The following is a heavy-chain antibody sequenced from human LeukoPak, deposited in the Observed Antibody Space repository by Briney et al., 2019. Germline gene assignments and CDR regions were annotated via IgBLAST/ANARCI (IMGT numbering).Heavy chain of an antibody. D-gene: IGHD3-10*01. CDR3: ARDLSPVVRASPMGY. CDR2: ISSGGGST. Sequence: GGSLRLSCSASGFTFSSYAMHWVRQAPGKGLEYVSAISSGGGSTYYADSVKGRFTISSDTSKNTLSLQMNSLRAEDTAVYYCARDLSPVVRASPMGYWGQGTLVTVSS. CDR1: GFTFSSYA. J-gene: IGHJ4*02. V-gene: IGHV3-64*04.